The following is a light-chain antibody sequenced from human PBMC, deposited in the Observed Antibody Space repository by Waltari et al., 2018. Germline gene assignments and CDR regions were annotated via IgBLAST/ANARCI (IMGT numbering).Light chain of an antibody. CDR3: GTWDSSLSGAV. J-gene: IGLJ7*01. V-gene: IGLV1-51*02. Sequence: QSVLTQPPSVSAAPGQRVTISCSGGSPNIGNNSVSWYRQFPGTAPKLLSYENSERPSGIPGRFSGSKSGTSATLDITGLQAGDEADYYCGTWDSSLSGAVFGGGTHLTVL. CDR2: ENS. CDR1: SPNIGNNS.